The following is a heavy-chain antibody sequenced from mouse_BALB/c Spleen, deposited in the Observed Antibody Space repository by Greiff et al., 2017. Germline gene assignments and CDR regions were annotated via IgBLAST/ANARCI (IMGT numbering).Heavy chain of an antibody. V-gene: IGHV5-6*01. CDR2: ISSGGSYT. J-gene: IGHJ2*01. CDR3: ARQDYYGSSPLTETGYFDY. CDR1: GFTFSSYG. D-gene: IGHD1-1*01. Sequence: VQLKESGGDLVKPGGSLKLSCAASGFTFSSYGMSWVRQTPDKRLEWVATISSGGSYTYYPDSVKGRFTISRDNAKNTLYLQMSSLKSEDTAMYYCARQDYYGSSPLTETGYFDYWGQGTTRTVSS.